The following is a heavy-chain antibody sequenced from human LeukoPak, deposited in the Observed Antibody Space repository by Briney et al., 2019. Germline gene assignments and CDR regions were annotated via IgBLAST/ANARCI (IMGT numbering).Heavy chain of an antibody. Sequence: SETLSLTCTVSGVSLSSSNSYWGWLRQPPGKGLEWIGSIYYSGNTYYNASLKSQVSISIDTSKNQLSLRLTSVTAADTAVYYCARQTGSGLFILPGGQGTLVTVSS. CDR1: GVSLSSSNSY. V-gene: IGHV4-39*01. D-gene: IGHD3/OR15-3a*01. CDR3: ARQTGSGLFILP. CDR2: IYYSGNT. J-gene: IGHJ4*02.